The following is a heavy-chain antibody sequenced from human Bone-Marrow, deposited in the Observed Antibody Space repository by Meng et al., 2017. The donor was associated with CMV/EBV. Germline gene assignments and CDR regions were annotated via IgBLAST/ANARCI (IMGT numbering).Heavy chain of an antibody. D-gene: IGHD4-17*01. Sequence: GESLKISCAASGFTFRSYAMNWVRQPPGKGLEWVSGISGSGDRTHYADSVKGRFTISRDNSKNTLFLQMNSLRGEDTALYYCAKDYGDYRAYYLDNWVHGTLVTVSS. CDR3: AKDYGDYRAYYLDN. CDR1: GFTFRSYA. CDR2: ISGSGDRT. V-gene: IGHV3-23*01. J-gene: IGHJ4*01.